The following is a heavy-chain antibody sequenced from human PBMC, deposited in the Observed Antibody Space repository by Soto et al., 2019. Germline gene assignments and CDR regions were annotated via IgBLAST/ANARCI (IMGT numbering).Heavy chain of an antibody. CDR3: ARSIVVVTALDY. D-gene: IGHD2-21*02. Sequence: ASVKVCCKSSGDTFTSYCISWVRQAPGQRLEWMGWINASNGNTKYSQKFQGRVTITRDTSASTAYMELSSLRSDDTAVYYCARSIVVVTALDYWGQGILVTVSS. V-gene: IGHV1-3*01. J-gene: IGHJ4*02. CDR1: GDTFTSYC. CDR2: INASNGNT.